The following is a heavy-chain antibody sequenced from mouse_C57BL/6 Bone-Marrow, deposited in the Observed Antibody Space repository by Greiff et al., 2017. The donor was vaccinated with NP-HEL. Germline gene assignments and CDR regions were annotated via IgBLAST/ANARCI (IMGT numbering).Heavy chain of an antibody. V-gene: IGHV5-9-1*02. CDR1: GFTFSSYA. CDR3: TRGYYYGSSYWYFDV. CDR2: ISSGGDYI. J-gene: IGHJ1*03. D-gene: IGHD1-1*01. Sequence: DVMLVESGEGLVKPGGSLKLSCAASGFTFSSYAMSWVRQTPEKRLEWIAYISSGGDYIYYADTVKGRFTISRDNARNTLYLQMSSLKSEDTAMYYCTRGYYYGSSYWYFDVWGTGTTVTVSS.